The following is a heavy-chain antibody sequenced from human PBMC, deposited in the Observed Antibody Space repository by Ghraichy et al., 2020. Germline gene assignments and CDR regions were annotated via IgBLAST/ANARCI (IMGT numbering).Heavy chain of an antibody. CDR1: GFTLSSYW. J-gene: IGHJ6*02. V-gene: IGHV3-7*01. CDR2: IKEDGSEI. CDR3: ARVRVTNVYGMDV. Sequence: GGSLRLTCAASGFTLSSYWMSWVRQAPGKGLEWVANIKEDGSEIYYVDSVKGRFTISRANAKNSLYLQMNSLRAEDTAVYYCARVRVTNVYGMDVWGQGTTVTVSS. D-gene: IGHD4-11*01.